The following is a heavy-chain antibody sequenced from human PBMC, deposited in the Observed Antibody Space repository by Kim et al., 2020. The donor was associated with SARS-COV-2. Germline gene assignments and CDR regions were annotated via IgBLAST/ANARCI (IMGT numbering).Heavy chain of an antibody. D-gene: IGHD6-13*01. J-gene: IGHJ5*02. V-gene: IGHV5-51*01. CDR3: ARQGLGSRVTGWFDP. Sequence: PTVQGQVTITADKSISTAYLQWSSLKASDTAMYYCARQGLGSRVTGWFDPWGQGTLVTVSS.